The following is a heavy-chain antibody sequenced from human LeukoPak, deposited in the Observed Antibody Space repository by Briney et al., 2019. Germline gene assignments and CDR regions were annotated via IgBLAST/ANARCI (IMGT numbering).Heavy chain of an antibody. D-gene: IGHD2/OR15-2a*01. CDR3: AREGPRGNSQFDY. CDR1: GFTFSSYS. V-gene: IGHV3-21*01. Sequence: GGSLRLSCAASGFTFSSYSMNWVRQAPGKGLEWVSSISSSSSYIYYADSVKGRFTISRDNAKNTLYLQMNSLRAEDTAIYYCAREGPRGNSQFDYWGQGTLVTVSS. J-gene: IGHJ4*02. CDR2: ISSSSSYI.